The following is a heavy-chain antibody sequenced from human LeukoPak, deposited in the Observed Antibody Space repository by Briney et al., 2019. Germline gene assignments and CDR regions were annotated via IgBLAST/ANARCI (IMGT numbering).Heavy chain of an antibody. CDR1: GYTFTSYY. CDR3: AGQQIRVGMEYGMDV. Sequence: ASVKVSCKASGYTFTSYYMHWVRQAPGQGLEWMGIINPSGGSTSYAQKFQGRVTMTRDTSTSTVYMELSSLRSEDTAVYYCAGQQIRVGMEYGMDVWGQGTTVTVSS. J-gene: IGHJ6*02. V-gene: IGHV1-46*01. D-gene: IGHD2-8*02. CDR2: INPSGGST.